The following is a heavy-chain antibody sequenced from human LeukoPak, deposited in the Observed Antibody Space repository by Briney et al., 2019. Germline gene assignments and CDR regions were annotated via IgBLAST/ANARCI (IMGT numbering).Heavy chain of an antibody. V-gene: IGHV1-46*01. J-gene: IGHJ6*02. CDR2: INPSDGST. Sequence: GASVKVSCKASGYTFTGYYMHWVRQAPGQGLEWMGIINPSDGSTNYARNFQGRVTMTRDTSTSTAYMELSSLRSEDTAVYYCAKFPIATGYYYGMDVWGQGTTVTVSS. CDR3: AKFPIATGYYYGMDV. CDR1: GYTFTGYY.